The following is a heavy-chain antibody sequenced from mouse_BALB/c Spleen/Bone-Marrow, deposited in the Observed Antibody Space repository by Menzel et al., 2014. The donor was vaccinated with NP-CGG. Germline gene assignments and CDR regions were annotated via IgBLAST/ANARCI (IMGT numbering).Heavy chain of an antibody. V-gene: IGHV1-69*02. D-gene: IGHD4-1*01. CDR3: ARGTGWYFDV. J-gene: IGHJ1*01. Sequence: QVQLQQSGAELVKPGASVKLSCKASGYTFTSYWINWVKQRPGQGLEWIGNIYPSDSYTNYNQKFKGKATLTVDESSSTAYMQLSSLTSEDSAVYYCARGTGWYFDVWGAGTTVTVSS. CDR2: IYPSDSYT. CDR1: GYTFTSYW.